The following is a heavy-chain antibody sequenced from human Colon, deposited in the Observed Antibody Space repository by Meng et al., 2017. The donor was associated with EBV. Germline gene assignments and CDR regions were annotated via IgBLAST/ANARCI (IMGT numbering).Heavy chain of an antibody. CDR3: ARGGGVIKGLVTWFDP. CDR1: GGSLSGYY. D-gene: IGHD2-8*01. V-gene: IGHV4-34*01. Sequence: QVQLQEWGQGLVKPSETLSLTCGVYGGSLSGYYWSWIRQTPGKGLEWIGEINHSGTINYNPSLRSRVTISVDRSNNQFSLRLSSVTAADTAVYYCARGGGVIKGLVTWFDPWGQGTVVTVSS. J-gene: IGHJ5*02. CDR2: INHSGTI.